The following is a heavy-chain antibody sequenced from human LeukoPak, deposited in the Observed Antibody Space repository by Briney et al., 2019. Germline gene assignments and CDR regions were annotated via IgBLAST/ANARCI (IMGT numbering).Heavy chain of an antibody. J-gene: IGHJ4*02. CDR1: GGTFSSYA. CDR3: ARMSDYGDHGGGFDY. Sequence: ASVKVSCKASGGTFSSYAISWVRQAPGQGLEWMGRIIPILGIANYAQKFQGRVTITADKSTSTAYMELSSLRSEDTAVYYCARMSDYGDHGGGFDYWGQGTLVTVSS. CDR2: IIPILGIA. D-gene: IGHD4-17*01. V-gene: IGHV1-69*04.